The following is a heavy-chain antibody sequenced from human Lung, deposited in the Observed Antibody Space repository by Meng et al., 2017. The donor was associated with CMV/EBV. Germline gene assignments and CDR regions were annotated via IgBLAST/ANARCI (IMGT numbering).Heavy chain of an antibody. CDR1: GFAFSGYW. V-gene: IGHV3-74*01. Sequence: EVQLVESGGGLVQAGXXXXLSCAASGFAFSGYWMHWVRQAPGKGLVWVSRINEDGRTTDYADSVKGRFTISRDNAENTLYLQMNSLRPEDTAVYYCGRDLSGASDYWGQGTRVTVSS. J-gene: IGHJ4*02. D-gene: IGHD7-27*01. CDR3: GRDLSGASDY. CDR2: INEDGRTT.